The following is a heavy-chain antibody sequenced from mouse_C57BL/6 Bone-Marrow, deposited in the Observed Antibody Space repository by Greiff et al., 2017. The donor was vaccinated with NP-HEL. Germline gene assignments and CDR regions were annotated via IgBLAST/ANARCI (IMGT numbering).Heavy chain of an antibody. Sequence: EVKVEESGGGLVKPGGSLKLSCAASGFTFSSYAMSWVRQTPEKRLEWVATISDGGSYTYYPDNVKGRFTISRDNAKNNLYLQMSHLKSEDTAMYYCARVGWLPLFDYWGQGTTLTVSS. CDR1: GFTFSSYA. CDR2: ISDGGSYT. D-gene: IGHD2-3*01. J-gene: IGHJ2*01. V-gene: IGHV5-4*03. CDR3: ARVGWLPLFDY.